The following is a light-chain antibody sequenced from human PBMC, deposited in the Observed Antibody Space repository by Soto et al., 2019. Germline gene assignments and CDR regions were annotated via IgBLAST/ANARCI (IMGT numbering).Light chain of an antibody. CDR1: SGHSSYA. CDR2: LNSDGSH. V-gene: IGLV4-69*01. Sequence: QSVLTQSPSASASLGASVKLTCTLSSGHSSYAIAWHQQQPEKGPRYLMKLNSDGSHSKGDGIPDRFSGSSSGAERYLTISGRQSEDEADYYCQTWGTGIHVVFGGGTKLTVL. CDR3: QTWGTGIHVV. J-gene: IGLJ2*01.